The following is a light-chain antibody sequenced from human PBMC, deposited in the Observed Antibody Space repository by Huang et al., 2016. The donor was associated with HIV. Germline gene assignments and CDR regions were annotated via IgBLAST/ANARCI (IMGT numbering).Light chain of an antibody. J-gene: IGKJ1*01. Sequence: EVVMTQSPATLSVSPGERATLSCRASQCVSSNLAWYQQKSGQAPRLLIYDASTRATGIPARFSGSVSGTEFTLSISSLQTEDFAVYYCQQYSNWPPWTFGQGTKVEIK. CDR2: DAS. V-gene: IGKV3-15*01. CDR3: QQYSNWPPWT. CDR1: QCVSSN.